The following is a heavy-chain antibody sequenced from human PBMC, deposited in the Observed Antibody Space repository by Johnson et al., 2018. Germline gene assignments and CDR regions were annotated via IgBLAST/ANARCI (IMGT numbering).Heavy chain of an antibody. D-gene: IGHD4-17*01. Sequence: QVQLQESGGGLVKPGGSLRLSCVGSGFTFSDYYMNWIRQAPGKGLEWLSYISRGGNTVLYADSVRGQLTPSRDNPKKSLFLQMHILRAEDTAVYYCARGLYGDYGDVEYFQPGGQGSLVTV. V-gene: IGHV3-11*04. CDR3: ARGLYGDYGDVEYFQP. J-gene: IGHJ1*01. CDR1: GFTFSDYY. CDR2: ISRGGNTV.